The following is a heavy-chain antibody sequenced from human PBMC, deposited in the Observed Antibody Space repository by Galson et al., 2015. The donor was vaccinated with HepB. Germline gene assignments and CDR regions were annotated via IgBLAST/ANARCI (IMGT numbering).Heavy chain of an antibody. CDR1: GYTFTGYY. CDR3: ASSIRDFDWFYFEY. V-gene: IGHV1-2*06. CDR2: INPHSGGT. Sequence: SVKVSCKASGYTFTGYYLHWVRQAPGQGLEWMGRINPHSGGTNYAQKFQGRVTMTRDTSISTAYMELSRLRSDDTAVYYCASSIRDFDWFYFEYWGQGTLVTVSS. D-gene: IGHD3-9*01. J-gene: IGHJ4*02.